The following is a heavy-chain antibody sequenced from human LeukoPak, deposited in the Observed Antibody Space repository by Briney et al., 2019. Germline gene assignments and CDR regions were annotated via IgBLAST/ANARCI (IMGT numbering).Heavy chain of an antibody. CDR2: IIPIFGTA. Sequence: ASVKVSCKASGGTFSSYAISWVRRAPGQGLEWMGGIIPIFGTANYAQKFQGRVTITADESTSTAYMELSSLRSEDTAVYYCAREVWDRLTNGIDYWGQGTLVTVSS. J-gene: IGHJ4*02. CDR3: AREVWDRLTNGIDY. V-gene: IGHV1-69*13. D-gene: IGHD1-26*01. CDR1: GGTFSSYA.